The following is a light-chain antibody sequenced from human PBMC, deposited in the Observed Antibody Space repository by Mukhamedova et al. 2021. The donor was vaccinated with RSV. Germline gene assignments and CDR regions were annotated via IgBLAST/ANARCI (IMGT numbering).Light chain of an antibody. CDR1: QSVLYSSNNKNY. CDR3: QQYYSTPT. Sequence: SSQSVLYSSNNKNYLAWYQQKPGQPPKLLIYWASTRESGVPDRFGGSGSGTDFTLTISSLQAEDVAVYYCQQYYSTPTFGQGTKV. V-gene: IGKV4-1*01. J-gene: IGKJ1*01. CDR2: WAS.